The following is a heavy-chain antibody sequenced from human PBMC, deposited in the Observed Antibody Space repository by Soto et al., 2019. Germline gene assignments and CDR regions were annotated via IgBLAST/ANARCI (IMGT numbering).Heavy chain of an antibody. J-gene: IGHJ4*02. D-gene: IGHD1-26*01. CDR3: AHRALSSGTYWDGGYFDY. Sequence: QITLQESGPTRVKPTQTLALTCSFSGFSLSTHGVGVGWIRQPPGKALEWLVIIYWDDDKRYSPALKSRLTIAKDSSKNQVVLTMTNVDPVDTGTYYCAHRALSSGTYWDGGYFDYWGRGALVTVTS. CDR1: GFSLSTHGVG. V-gene: IGHV2-5*02. CDR2: IYWDDDK.